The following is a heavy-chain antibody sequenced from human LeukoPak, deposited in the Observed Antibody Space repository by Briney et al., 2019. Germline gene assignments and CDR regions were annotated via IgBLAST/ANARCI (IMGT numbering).Heavy chain of an antibody. D-gene: IGHD3-10*01. J-gene: IGHJ4*02. Sequence: GGSLRLSCAASGFTFSTYAMSWVRRASGKGLEWVSAISGSCGSTYYADSVKGRFTISRDNSKNTLYLQMNSLRAEDTAVYYCAKEGPMVRDFDYWGQGTLVTVSS. CDR3: AKEGPMVRDFDY. CDR2: ISGSCGST. CDR1: GFTFSTYA. V-gene: IGHV3-23*01.